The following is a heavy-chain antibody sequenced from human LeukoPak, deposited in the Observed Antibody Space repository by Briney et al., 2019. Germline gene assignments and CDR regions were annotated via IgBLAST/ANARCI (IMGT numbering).Heavy chain of an antibody. D-gene: IGHD5-18*01. Sequence: SGGSLRLSCAASGFTFSSYAMSWVRQAPGKGLEWVAVISYDGSNEYYADSVKGRFTISRDNSKNTLYLEMNSLRTKDTAVYYCAKEGGPYSYGDLDYWGQGTLVTVSS. J-gene: IGHJ4*02. CDR3: AKEGGPYSYGDLDY. CDR1: GFTFSSYA. CDR2: ISYDGSNE. V-gene: IGHV3-30*18.